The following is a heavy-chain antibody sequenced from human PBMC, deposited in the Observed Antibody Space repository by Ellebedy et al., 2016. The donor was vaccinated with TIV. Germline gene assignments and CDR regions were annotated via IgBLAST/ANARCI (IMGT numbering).Heavy chain of an antibody. Sequence: GGSLRLXXAASGFTFSSYAMHWVRQAPGKGLEWVAVISYDGSNKYYADSVKGRFTISRDNSKNTLYLQMNSLRAEDTAVYYCHSTGSYSSGWYGGDYYYGMDVWGQGTTVTVSS. CDR1: GFTFSSYA. D-gene: IGHD6-19*01. CDR3: HSTGSYSSGWYGGDYYYGMDV. CDR2: ISYDGSNK. V-gene: IGHV3-30-3*01. J-gene: IGHJ6*02.